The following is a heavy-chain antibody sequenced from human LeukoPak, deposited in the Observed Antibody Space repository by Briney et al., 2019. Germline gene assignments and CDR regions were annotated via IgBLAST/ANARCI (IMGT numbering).Heavy chain of an antibody. CDR1: GGSITSYY. Sequence: PSETLSLTCTVSGGSITSYYWSWIRQPPGKGLEWIGYTHYSGSTDYNPSLKSRVTISVDTSNNQFSLKLTSVAAADTAVYYCARGSTGAFDIWARGQWSPSHQ. CDR2: THYSGST. V-gene: IGHV4-59*01. CDR3: ARGSTGAFDI. J-gene: IGHJ3*02. D-gene: IGHD1-1*01.